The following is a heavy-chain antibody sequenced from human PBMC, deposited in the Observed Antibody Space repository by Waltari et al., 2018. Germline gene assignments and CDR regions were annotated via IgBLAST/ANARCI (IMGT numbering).Heavy chain of an antibody. Sequence: QVQLVQSGAEVKKPGASVKVSCKASGYTFTGYYMHWVRQAPGQGLEWMGWINPNSGGTNYAQKFQGRVTMTRDTSISTAYMELSRLRSDDTAVYYCARVNQLGMATLYYFDYWGQGTLVTVSS. CDR3: ARVNQLGMATLYYFDY. J-gene: IGHJ4*02. V-gene: IGHV1-2*02. CDR2: INPNSGGT. CDR1: GYTFTGYY. D-gene: IGHD5-12*01.